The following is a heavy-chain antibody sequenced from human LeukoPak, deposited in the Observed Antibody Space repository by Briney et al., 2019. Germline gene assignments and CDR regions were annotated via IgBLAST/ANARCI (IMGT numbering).Heavy chain of an antibody. D-gene: IGHD3-9*01. CDR3: ARTDYDIYFDY. V-gene: IGHV4-39*07. CDR1: GGSISRSRDY. J-gene: IGHJ4*02. CDR2: IYYSGST. Sequence: SETLSLTCTVSGGSISRSRDYWGWIRQPPGKGLEWIGSIYYSGSTYYNPSLKSRVTISVDTSKNQFSLKLSSVTAADAAVYYCARTDYDIYFDYWGQGTLVTVSS.